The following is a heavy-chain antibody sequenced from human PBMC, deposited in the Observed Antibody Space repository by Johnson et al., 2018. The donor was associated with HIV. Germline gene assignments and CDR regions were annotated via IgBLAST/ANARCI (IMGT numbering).Heavy chain of an antibody. Sequence: EVQLVESGGGLVQPGGSLRISCAASGFTFSDYAMTWVRQAPGKGLEWLSIIGSTGDTFYADSVKGRFTISRDNSKDTVFLQMNSLRAEDTALYFCTRSGGGSTTFLDAFDIWGQGTMVTVSS. CDR3: TRSGGGSTTFLDAFDI. D-gene: IGHD2-15*01. V-gene: IGHV3-23*04. J-gene: IGHJ3*02. CDR2: IIGSTGDT. CDR1: GFTFSDYA.